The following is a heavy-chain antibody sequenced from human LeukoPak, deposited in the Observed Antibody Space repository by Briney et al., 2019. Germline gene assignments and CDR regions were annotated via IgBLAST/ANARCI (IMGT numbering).Heavy chain of an antibody. D-gene: IGHD3-22*01. Sequence: ASVKVSCKASGYTFTGYYMHWVRQAPGQGLEWTGWINPNSGGTNYAQKFQGRVTMTRDTSISTAYMELSRLRSDDTAVYYCARGWGGFYDSSGYYCDYWGQGTLVTVSS. V-gene: IGHV1-2*02. CDR3: ARGWGGFYDSSGYYCDY. CDR2: INPNSGGT. CDR1: GYTFTGYY. J-gene: IGHJ4*02.